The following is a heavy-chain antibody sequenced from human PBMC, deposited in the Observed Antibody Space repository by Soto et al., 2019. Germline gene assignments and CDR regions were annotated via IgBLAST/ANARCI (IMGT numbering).Heavy chain of an antibody. CDR3: ARDSPEWLLESFDY. J-gene: IGHJ4*02. CDR2: ISYDGSNK. CDR1: GFTFSSYA. D-gene: IGHD3-3*01. V-gene: IGHV3-30-3*01. Sequence: GGSLRLSCAASGFTFSSYAMHWVRQAPGKGLEWVAVISYDGSNKYYADSVKGRFTISRDNSKNTLYLQMNSLRAEDTAVYYCARDSPEWLLESFDYWGQGTLVTVSS.